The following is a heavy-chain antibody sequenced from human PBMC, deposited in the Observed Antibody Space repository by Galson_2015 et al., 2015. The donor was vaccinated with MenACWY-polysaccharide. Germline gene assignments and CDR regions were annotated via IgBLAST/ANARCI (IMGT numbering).Heavy chain of an antibody. CDR3: ARGGDGYGNFDY. J-gene: IGHJ4*02. D-gene: IGHD5-24*01. CDR1: EFTFSGYW. V-gene: IGHV3-74*01. Sequence: SLRLSCAASEFTFSGYWMHWVRQAPGKGLVWVSRINGAGSTTSCADSVKGRFTISRDNAQHTLYLQMNSLRAEDTAVYYCARGGDGYGNFDYWGQGILVTVSS. CDR2: INGAGSTT.